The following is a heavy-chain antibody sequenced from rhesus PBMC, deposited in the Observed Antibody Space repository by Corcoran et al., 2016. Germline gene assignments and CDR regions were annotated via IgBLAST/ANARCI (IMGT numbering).Heavy chain of an antibody. CDR1: GGSISSSY. CDR3: ASDAYWSVDC. J-gene: IGHJ4*01. D-gene: IGHD2-15*01. Sequence: QVQLQESGPGLVMPSETLSLTCAVAGGSISSSYWSWIRQAPGKGLEWIGRIDSSGCTSYNPSLKSRVTISKDASKNQFSLKLSSVTAADTAVYYCASDAYWSVDCWGQGVLVTVSS. V-gene: IGHV4-160*01. CDR2: IDSSGCT.